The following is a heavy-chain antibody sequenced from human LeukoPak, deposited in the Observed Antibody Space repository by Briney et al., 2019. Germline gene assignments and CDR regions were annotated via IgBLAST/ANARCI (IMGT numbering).Heavy chain of an antibody. D-gene: IGHD3-3*01. J-gene: IGHJ4*02. V-gene: IGHV3-23*01. CDR3: AKDGFGDFWSGSNY. CDR1: GFTFSSYA. CDR2: ISGSGGST. Sequence: GGSLRLSCAASGFTFSSYAMSRVRQAPGKGLEWVSAISGSGGSTYYADSVKGRFTISRDNSKNTLYLQMNSLRAEDTAVYYCAKDGFGDFWSGSNYWGQGTLVTVSS.